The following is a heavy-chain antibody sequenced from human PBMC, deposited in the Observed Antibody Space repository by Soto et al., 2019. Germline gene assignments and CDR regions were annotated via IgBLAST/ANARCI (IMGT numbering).Heavy chain of an antibody. D-gene: IGHD4-17*01. Sequence: SETLSLTCTVSGGSISSGGYYWSWIRQHPGKGLEWIGYIYYSGSTYYNPSLKSRVTISVDTSKNQFSLKLSSVTAADTAVYYCARDLDYGDYYYGMDVWGPRDHGHRLL. V-gene: IGHV4-31*03. J-gene: IGHJ6*01. CDR1: GGSISSGGYY. CDR2: IYYSGST. CDR3: ARDLDYGDYYYGMDV.